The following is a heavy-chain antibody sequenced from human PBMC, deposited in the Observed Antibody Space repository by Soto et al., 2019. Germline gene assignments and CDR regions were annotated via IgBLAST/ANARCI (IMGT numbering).Heavy chain of an antibody. D-gene: IGHD3-22*01. CDR2: INPNSGGT. Sequence: ASVKVSCKASGYTFTGYYMHWVRQAPGQGLEWMGWINPNSGGTNYAQKFQGRVTMTRDTSISTAYMELSRLRSDDTAVYYCARYYYDSSGSNWFDPWGQGTLVTVS. CDR3: ARYYYDSSGSNWFDP. CDR1: GYTFTGYY. J-gene: IGHJ5*02. V-gene: IGHV1-2*02.